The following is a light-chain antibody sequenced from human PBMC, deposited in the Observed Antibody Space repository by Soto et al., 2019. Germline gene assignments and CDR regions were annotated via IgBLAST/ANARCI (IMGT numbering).Light chain of an antibody. J-gene: IGKJ3*01. V-gene: IGKV3-20*01. CDR1: QSVTVNS. CDR3: QQYGDSPLT. CDR2: AAS. Sequence: EILLTQSPSTLSLSPGEGVTLSCRASQSVTVNSLAWYQQKPGQAPRLLIYAASTRAAAVPDRFTGSGSGTDFAFTSSRLESEDFGVYYCQQYGDSPLTSGPGTKVDIK.